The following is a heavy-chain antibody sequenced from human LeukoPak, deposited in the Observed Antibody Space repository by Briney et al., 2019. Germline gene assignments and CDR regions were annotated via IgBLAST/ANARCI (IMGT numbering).Heavy chain of an antibody. Sequence: KTGGPLGFPFEAPDLPFGAFGLTWFGRAPGKGRRGVANIKQDGSEKYYVDSVKGRFTISRDNAKNSLYLQMNSLRAEDTAVYYCAIIVGANTFDYWGQGTLVTVSS. CDR1: DLPFGAFG. CDR3: AIIVGANTFDY. D-gene: IGHD1-26*01. CDR2: IKQDGSEK. V-gene: IGHV3-7*02. J-gene: IGHJ4*02.